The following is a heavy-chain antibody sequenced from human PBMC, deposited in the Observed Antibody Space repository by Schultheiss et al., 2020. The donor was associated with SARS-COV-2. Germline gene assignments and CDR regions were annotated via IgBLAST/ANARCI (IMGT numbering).Heavy chain of an antibody. CDR2: VNPNSVDT. CDR1: GYTFTSYG. CDR3: ASWYYYDSSAYYFDY. V-gene: IGHV1-18*01. J-gene: IGHJ4*02. D-gene: IGHD3-22*01. Sequence: ASVKVSCKASGYTFTSYGISWVRQAPGQGLVWMGLVNPNSVDTNYAQKFQGRVTITADESTSTAYMELSRLRSDDTAVYYCASWYYYDSSAYYFDYWGQGTLVTVTS.